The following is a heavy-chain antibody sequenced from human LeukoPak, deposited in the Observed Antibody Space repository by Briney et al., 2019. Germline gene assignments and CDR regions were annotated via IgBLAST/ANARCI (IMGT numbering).Heavy chain of an antibody. CDR1: GFTFSTYW. CDR2: IKEDGSEK. D-gene: IGHD6-25*01. J-gene: IGHJ4*02. CDR3: ARRGFRHFDY. Sequence: PGGSLRLSCAASGFTFSTYWMSWVRQTPEKGLEWVANIKEDGSEKYYVDSVRGRFTISRDNAKNSLYLQMNSLRAEDTAVYYCARRGFRHFDYWGQGTLVTVSS. V-gene: IGHV3-7*01.